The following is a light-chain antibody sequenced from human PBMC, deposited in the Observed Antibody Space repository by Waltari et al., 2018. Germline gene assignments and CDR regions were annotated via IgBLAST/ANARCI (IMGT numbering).Light chain of an antibody. CDR3: QQYDGSVVT. J-gene: IGKJ4*01. CDR2: GAS. CDR1: LTITGCW. V-gene: IGKV3-20*01. Sequence: CRASLTITGCWLTWYQQKPCQAPRLLIYGASNRAPGIPDRFSGSGSGTDFTLTIRRLEPEDSAVYYCQQYDGSVVTFGGGTKVEIK.